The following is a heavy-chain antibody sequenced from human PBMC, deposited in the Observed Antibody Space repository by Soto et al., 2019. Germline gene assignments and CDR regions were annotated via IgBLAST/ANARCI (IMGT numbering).Heavy chain of an antibody. J-gene: IGHJ5*02. CDR2: INPNSGGT. Sequence: ASVKVSCKASGYTFTGYYMHWVRQAPGQGLEWMGWINPNSGGTNYAQKFQGRVTMTRDTSISTAYMELGRLRSDDTAVYYCARGPTYCSSTSCYDSGWFDPWGQGTLVTVSS. CDR1: GYTFTGYY. V-gene: IGHV1-2*02. CDR3: ARGPTYCSSTSCYDSGWFDP. D-gene: IGHD2-2*01.